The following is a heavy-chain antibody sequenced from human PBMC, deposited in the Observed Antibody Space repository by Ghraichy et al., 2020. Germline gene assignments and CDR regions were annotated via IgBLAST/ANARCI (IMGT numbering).Heavy chain of an antibody. CDR3: TTSPGNDSLLWFGELPFDY. J-gene: IGHJ4*02. CDR2: IKSKTDGGTT. V-gene: IGHV3-15*01. D-gene: IGHD3-10*01. Sequence: GGSLRLSCAASGFTFSNAWMSWVRQAPGKGLEWVGRIKSKTDGGTTDYAAPVKGRFTISRDDSKNTLYLQMNSLKTEDTAVYYCTTSPGNDSLLWFGELPFDYWGQGTLVTVSS. CDR1: GFTFSNAW.